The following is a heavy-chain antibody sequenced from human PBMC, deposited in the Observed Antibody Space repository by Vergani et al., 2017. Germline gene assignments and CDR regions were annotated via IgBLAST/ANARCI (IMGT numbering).Heavy chain of an antibody. J-gene: IGHJ5*02. Sequence: QVQLVESGGGVVQPGRSLRLSCAASGFTFNQYGMHWVRQAPGKGLEWVAVTWYDGNNKQYADSVKGRFTISGDKSKSTMYLQMNSLRDEDTGVYYCARDLRLLYNRFDPWGQGTLVTVSS. CDR3: ARDLRLLYNRFDP. V-gene: IGHV3-33*01. CDR2: TWYDGNNK. D-gene: IGHD1-14*01. CDR1: GFTFNQYG.